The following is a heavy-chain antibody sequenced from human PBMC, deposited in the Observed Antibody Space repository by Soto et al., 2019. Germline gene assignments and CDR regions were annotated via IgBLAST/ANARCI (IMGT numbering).Heavy chain of an antibody. CDR3: ARDQAHSNYYDSSGYYSNWFDP. D-gene: IGHD3-22*01. CDR1: GYTFTSYY. V-gene: IGHV1-46*01. J-gene: IGHJ5*02. Sequence: GSSVKVSCKASGYTFTSYYMHWVRQAPGQGLEWMGIINPSGGSTSYAQKFQGRVTMTRDTSTSTVYMELSSLRSEDTAVYYCARDQAHSNYYDSSGYYSNWFDPWGQRTLVPVPS. CDR2: INPSGGST.